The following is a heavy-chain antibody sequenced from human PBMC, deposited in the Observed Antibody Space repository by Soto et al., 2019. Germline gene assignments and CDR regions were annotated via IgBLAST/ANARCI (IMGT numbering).Heavy chain of an antibody. Sequence: SVKVSCKASGGTFSSYAISWVRQAPGQGLEWMGGIIPIFGTANYAQKFQGRVTITADESTSTAYMELSSLRSEDTAVYYCARAYCGGDCYPDVYYYYGMDVWGQGTTVTVSS. CDR2: IIPIFGTA. D-gene: IGHD2-21*02. V-gene: IGHV1-69*13. CDR1: GGTFSSYA. CDR3: ARAYCGGDCYPDVYYYYGMDV. J-gene: IGHJ6*02.